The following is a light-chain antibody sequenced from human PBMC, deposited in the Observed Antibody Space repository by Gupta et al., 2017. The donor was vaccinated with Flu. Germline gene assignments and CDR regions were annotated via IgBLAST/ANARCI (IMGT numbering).Light chain of an antibody. CDR2: WAS. Sequence: DIVMTQSPDSLAVSLGEGATINCKSTQSVLYSSNNKNYLAWYQQKPGQPPKLLIYWASTRESGVPDRFSGSGSGTDFTLTISSLQAEDVAVYYCQQYYSTRCSFDQWTKLEIK. CDR3: QQYYSTRCS. CDR1: QSVLYSSNNKNY. V-gene: IGKV4-1*01. J-gene: IGKJ2*04.